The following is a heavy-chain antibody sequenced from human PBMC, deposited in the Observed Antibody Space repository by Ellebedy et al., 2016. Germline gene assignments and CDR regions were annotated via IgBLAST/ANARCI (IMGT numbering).Heavy chain of an antibody. V-gene: IGHV3-15*01. J-gene: IGHJ4*02. CDR3: TTVYRYNYDSV. CDR1: GFTFSNAW. CDR2: IKSKTDCGAA. Sequence: GESLKISCAASGFTFSNAWMNWVRQAPGKGLEWVGRIKSKTDCGAADYAAPVKCRFTISRDDSKNTLYLQMNSLKTEDTAVYFCTTVYRYNYDSVWGQGTLVTVSS. D-gene: IGHD5-18*01.